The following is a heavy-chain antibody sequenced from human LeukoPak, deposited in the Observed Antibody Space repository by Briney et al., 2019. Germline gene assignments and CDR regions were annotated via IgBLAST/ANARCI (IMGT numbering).Heavy chain of an antibody. D-gene: IGHD6-13*01. J-gene: IGHJ4*02. CDR3: AREVVAAPGTVDY. CDR1: GVSISGFH. V-gene: IGHV4-59*01. Sequence: AETLSLSCTASGVSISGFHWSWIRQPPGKGLEWIGYIYYSGSTNYNPSLKSRVTISVDPSKNQFSLKLTSVTAADTAVYYCAREVVAAPGTVDYWGQGTLVTVSS. CDR2: IYYSGST.